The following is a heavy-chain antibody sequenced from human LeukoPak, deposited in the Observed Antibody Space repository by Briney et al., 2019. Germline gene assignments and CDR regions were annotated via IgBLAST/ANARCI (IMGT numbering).Heavy chain of an antibody. CDR2: TYYSGST. Sequence: PSETLSLTCTVSGGSISSYYWSWIRQPPGKGLEWIGYTYYSGSTNYNPSLKSRVTISVDTSKNQFSLKLSSVTAADTAVYYCARDSTPGYDSSGYFDYWGQGTLVTVSS. J-gene: IGHJ4*02. V-gene: IGHV4-59*01. D-gene: IGHD3-22*01. CDR3: ARDSTPGYDSSGYFDY. CDR1: GGSISSYY.